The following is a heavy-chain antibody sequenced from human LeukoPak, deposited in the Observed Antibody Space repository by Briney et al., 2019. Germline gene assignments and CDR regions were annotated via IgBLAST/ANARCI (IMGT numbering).Heavy chain of an antibody. J-gene: IGHJ5*02. V-gene: IGHV4-39*01. D-gene: IGHD4-17*01. CDR2: IYYSGST. CDR1: GSSISSSSYY. CDR3: ARSPDYGDPGCWFDP. Sequence: SETLSLTCTVSGSSISSSSYYWGWIRQPPGKGLEWIGSIYYSGSTYYNPSLKSRVTISVDTSKNQFSLKLSSVTAADTAVYYCARSPDYGDPGCWFDPWGQGTLVTVSS.